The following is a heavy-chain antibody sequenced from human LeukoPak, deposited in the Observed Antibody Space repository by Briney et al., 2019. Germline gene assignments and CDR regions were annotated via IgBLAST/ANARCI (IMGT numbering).Heavy chain of an antibody. D-gene: IGHD3-10*01. J-gene: IGHJ6*03. Sequence: SETLSLTCTVSYGSISDISYYWGWIRQPPGKGLEWIGSIYYSGRTYYNSSLKSRATISVDTSKNQFSLKLSSVTPADTAVYYCARGVRAIYYYYMDVWGKGTTVTISS. CDR2: IYYSGRT. CDR1: YGSISDISYY. CDR3: ARGVRAIYYYYMDV. V-gene: IGHV4-39*07.